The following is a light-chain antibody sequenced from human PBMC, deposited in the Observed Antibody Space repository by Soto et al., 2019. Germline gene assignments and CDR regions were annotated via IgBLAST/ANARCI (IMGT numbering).Light chain of an antibody. V-gene: IGLV2-23*02. Sequence: QSALTQPASGSGSPGQSITISCTGTSRDVGSYNVVSWYQQHPGKAPKLLIYEVSKRPSGVSDRFSGAKSGNTASLTISGLQAEDEAEYHCCSYAGSSSAYVFGTGTKVTVL. CDR3: CSYAGSSSAYV. J-gene: IGLJ1*01. CDR1: SRDVGSYNV. CDR2: EVS.